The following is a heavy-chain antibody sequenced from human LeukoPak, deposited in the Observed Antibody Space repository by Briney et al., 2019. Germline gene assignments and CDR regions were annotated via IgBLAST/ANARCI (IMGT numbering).Heavy chain of an antibody. CDR1: GLTFSSYG. CDR3: AKDRAYQVLSFWFDP. V-gene: IGHV3-30*18. J-gene: IGHJ5*02. D-gene: IGHD2-2*01. CDR2: ISYDGSNK. Sequence: GGSLRLSCAASGLTFSSYGMHWVRQAPGKGLEWVAVISYDGSNKYYADSVKGRFTISRDNSKNTLYLQMNSLRAEDTAVYYCAKDRAYQVLSFWFDPWGQGTLVTVSS.